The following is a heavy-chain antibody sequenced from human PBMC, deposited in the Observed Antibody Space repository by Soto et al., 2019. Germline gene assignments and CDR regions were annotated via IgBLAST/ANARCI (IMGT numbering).Heavy chain of an antibody. D-gene: IGHD6-13*01. J-gene: IGHJ6*02. CDR2: ISSSSSTI. CDR1: GFTFSSYS. Sequence: GGSLRLSCAASGFTFSSYSMNWVRQAPGKGLEWVSYISSSSSTIYYADSVKGRFTISRDNAKNSLYLQMNSLRDEDTALYYCARDGLSSSWYRDYYYGMDVWGQGTTVTVSS. V-gene: IGHV3-48*02. CDR3: ARDGLSSSWYRDYYYGMDV.